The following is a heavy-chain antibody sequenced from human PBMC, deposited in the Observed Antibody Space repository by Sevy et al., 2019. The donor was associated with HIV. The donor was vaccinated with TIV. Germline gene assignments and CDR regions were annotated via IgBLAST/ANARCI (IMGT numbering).Heavy chain of an antibody. J-gene: IGHJ6*02. D-gene: IGHD2-2*01. CDR3: ARDCSSTSCLWGLDV. CDR2: IKKDGSEK. Sequence: GGSLRLSCAASGFTFSTYWMSWVRQAPGKGLEWVANIKKDGSEKYYVASVKGRFTISRDNAKNSLHLQMKSLRAEDTAVYYCARDCSSTSCLWGLDVWGQGTTVTVSS. CDR1: GFTFSTYW. V-gene: IGHV3-7*01.